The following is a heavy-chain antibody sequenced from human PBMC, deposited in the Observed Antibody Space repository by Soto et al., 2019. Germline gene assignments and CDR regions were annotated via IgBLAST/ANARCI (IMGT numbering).Heavy chain of an antibody. J-gene: IGHJ3*01. Sequence: EVQLLESGGGLVKSGGSLRLSCAASGFNFNIYAMSWVRQAPGKGLEWVSGISGDGSATSYADSLKGRFTVSRDNSKDTLFLQMNTLRVEDTAVYYCAKTRLYDNNDYHRDGFDVWGPGTAVTVS. V-gene: IGHV3-23*01. CDR1: GFNFNIYA. D-gene: IGHD5-12*01. CDR3: AKTRLYDNNDYHRDGFDV. CDR2: ISGDGSAT.